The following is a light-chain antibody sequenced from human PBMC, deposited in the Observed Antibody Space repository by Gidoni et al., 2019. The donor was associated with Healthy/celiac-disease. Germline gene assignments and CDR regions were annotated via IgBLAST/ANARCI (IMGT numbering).Light chain of an antibody. Sequence: DSLAVSLGERATINCKSSQSVLYSSNNKNYLAWYQQKPGQPPKLLIYWASTRESGVPDRFSGSGSGTDFTLTISSLQAEDVAVYYCQQYYSTPKTFXQXTKLEIK. CDR2: WAS. CDR1: QSVLYSSNNKNY. V-gene: IGKV4-1*01. CDR3: QQYYSTPKT. J-gene: IGKJ2*01.